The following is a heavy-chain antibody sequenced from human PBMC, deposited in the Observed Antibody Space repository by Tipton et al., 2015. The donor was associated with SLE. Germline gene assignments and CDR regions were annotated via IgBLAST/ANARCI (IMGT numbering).Heavy chain of an antibody. J-gene: IGHJ3*02. V-gene: IGHV4-4*08. Sequence: TLSLTCTVSGVSISSYYWSWIRQPPGKGLEWIGYIYPSGSTNNNPSLKSRVTISVDTSKNQFSLKLSSVTAADTAVYYCARDIRRGHSGYDYHAFDIWGQGTMVTVSS. CDR1: GVSISSYY. D-gene: IGHD5-12*01. CDR2: IYPSGST. CDR3: ARDIRRGHSGYDYHAFDI.